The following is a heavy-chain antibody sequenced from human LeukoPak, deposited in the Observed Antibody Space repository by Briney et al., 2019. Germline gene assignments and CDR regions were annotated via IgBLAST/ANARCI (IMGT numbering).Heavy chain of an antibody. J-gene: IGHJ4*02. CDR3: ARHVRGYSYGVGY. D-gene: IGHD5-18*01. CDR1: GGSISSSSYY. CDR2: IYYSGST. Sequence: SETLSLTCTVSGGSISSSSYYWGWIRQPPWKGLEWIGSIYYSGSTYYNPSLKSRVTISVDTSKDQFSLKLSSVTAADTAVYYCARHVRGYSYGVGYWGQGTLVTVSS. V-gene: IGHV4-39*01.